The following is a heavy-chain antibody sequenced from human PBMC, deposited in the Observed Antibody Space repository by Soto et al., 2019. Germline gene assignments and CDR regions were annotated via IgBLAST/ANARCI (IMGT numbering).Heavy chain of an antibody. CDR3: ASYCGGDCYSNYYYGMDV. CDR1: GYTFTSYG. V-gene: IGHV1-18*01. Sequence: VSVKVSCKASGYTFTSYGISWVRQAPGQGLEWMGWISAYNGNTNYAQKLQGRVTMTTDTSTSTAYMELRSLRSDDTAVYYCASYCGGDCYSNYYYGMDVWGQGTTVTVSS. J-gene: IGHJ6*02. D-gene: IGHD2-21*02. CDR2: ISAYNGNT.